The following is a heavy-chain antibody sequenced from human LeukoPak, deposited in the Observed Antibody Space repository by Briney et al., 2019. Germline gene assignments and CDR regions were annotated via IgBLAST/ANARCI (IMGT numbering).Heavy chain of an antibody. CDR2: ISNSGGST. J-gene: IGHJ4*02. Sequence: GGSLRLSCAASGFTFSSYGMSWVRQAPGKGLEWVSSISNSGGSTYYADSVKGRFTISRDNSRNTLYLQMNSLRAEDTAVYYCAKEGGRSSGWYFFDYWGQGTLVTVSS. D-gene: IGHD6-19*01. V-gene: IGHV3-23*01. CDR1: GFTFSSYG. CDR3: AKEGGRSSGWYFFDY.